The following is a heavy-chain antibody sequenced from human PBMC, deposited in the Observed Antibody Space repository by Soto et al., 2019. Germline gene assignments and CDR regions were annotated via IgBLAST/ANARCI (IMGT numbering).Heavy chain of an antibody. CDR2: IIPIFGTA. CDR3: ARRVVVPAAKRSYYYYGMDV. V-gene: IGHV1-69*06. CDR1: GGTFSSYA. D-gene: IGHD2-2*01. J-gene: IGHJ6*02. Sequence: QVQLVQSGAEVKKPGSSVKVSCKASGGTFSSYAISWVRQAPGQGLEWMGGIIPIFGTANYAQKFQGRVTMTTDTSTSTAYMELRSLRSDDTAVYYCARRVVVPAAKRSYYYYGMDVWGQGTTVTVSS.